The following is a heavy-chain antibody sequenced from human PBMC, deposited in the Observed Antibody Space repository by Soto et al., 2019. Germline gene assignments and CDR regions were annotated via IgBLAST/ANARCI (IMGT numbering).Heavy chain of an antibody. J-gene: IGHJ3*02. CDR2: INRDGSTI. CDR1: GFTLSSHW. Sequence: EVQLVESGGGLAQPGGSLRLSCAASGFTLSSHWMHWVRQAPGKGLVLVSRINRDGSTINYDDSVRGRYTISRDNAKNTLSLQMNSLRAEDTAVYYCARVADCTYSSNCNGRAAFDMWGQGTMVTVSS. D-gene: IGHD6-13*01. CDR3: ARVADCTYSSNCNGRAAFDM. V-gene: IGHV3-74*01.